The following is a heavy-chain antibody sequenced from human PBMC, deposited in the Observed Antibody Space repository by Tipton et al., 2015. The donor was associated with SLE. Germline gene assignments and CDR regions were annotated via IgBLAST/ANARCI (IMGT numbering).Heavy chain of an antibody. CDR1: GGSVSSGSYY. V-gene: IGHV4-39*07. Sequence: LRLSCTVSGGSVSSGSYYWAWIRQPPGKGPEWIGTIYYSGSTYYYPSLKSRITISVDTSKNQFSLEVRSVTAEDTAVYYCVRLRSKVLIDYWGQGTLVTVSS. J-gene: IGHJ4*02. D-gene: IGHD2-8*01. CDR3: VRLRSKVLIDY. CDR2: IYYSGST.